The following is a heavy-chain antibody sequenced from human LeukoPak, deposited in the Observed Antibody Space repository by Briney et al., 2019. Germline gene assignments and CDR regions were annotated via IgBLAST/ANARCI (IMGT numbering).Heavy chain of an antibody. CDR3: AREDYGEQNFDY. D-gene: IGHD4-17*01. J-gene: IGHJ4*02. Sequence: PSETLSHTCAIDGGHFSGYYWRSIPQPPGKGLEWIGEINHSGSTNYNPSLKSRVTISVDTSKNQFSLKLSSVTAADTAVYYCAREDYGEQNFDYWGQGTLVTVSS. CDR2: INHSGST. CDR1: GGHFSGYY. V-gene: IGHV4-34*01.